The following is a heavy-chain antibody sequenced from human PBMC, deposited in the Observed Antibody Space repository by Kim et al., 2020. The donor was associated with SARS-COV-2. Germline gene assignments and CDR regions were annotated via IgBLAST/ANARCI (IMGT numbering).Heavy chain of an antibody. J-gene: IGHJ4*02. CDR1: GFTFSTFW. CDR3: GRGGEGGYTGYDSF. CDR2: VKRDGSER. V-gene: IGHV3-7*01. D-gene: IGHD5-12*01. Sequence: GGSLRLSCAASGFTFSTFWMSWVRQAPGKGLEWVANVKRDGSERYSGDSVKGRFTISRDNARNSLYLQMNSLRAEDTAVYFCGRGGEGGYTGYDSFWGQGTLVTVSS.